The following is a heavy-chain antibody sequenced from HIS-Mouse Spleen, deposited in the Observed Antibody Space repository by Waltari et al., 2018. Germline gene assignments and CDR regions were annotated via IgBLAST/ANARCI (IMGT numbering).Heavy chain of an antibody. CDR2: SYYSGGT. CDR1: GDSISSSSYY. V-gene: IGHV4-39*07. CDR3: AREIPYSSSWYDWYFDL. J-gene: IGHJ2*01. D-gene: IGHD6-13*01. Sequence: QLQLQESGPGLVKPSETLSLTCTVSGDSISSSSYYWGWIRQPPGKGLGWMGISYYSGGTASNPSLKSRVTRSVDTSKNQLSLKLGSGTAADTAVYYCAREIPYSSSWYDWYFDLWGRGTLVTVSS.